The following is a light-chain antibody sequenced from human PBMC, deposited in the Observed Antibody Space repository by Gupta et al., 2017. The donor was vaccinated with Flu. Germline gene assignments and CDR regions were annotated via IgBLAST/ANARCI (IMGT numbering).Light chain of an antibody. Sequence: SSSNIENNDVSWDQQFPATAPKLLIYESNKRHSGIPDRSSGSKSGTSATLGITGHQTGDEADYYGGTWDNSLSGWVFGGGTKLTVL. CDR2: ESN. V-gene: IGLV1-51*02. J-gene: IGLJ3*02. CDR3: GTWDNSLSGWV. CDR1: SSNIENND.